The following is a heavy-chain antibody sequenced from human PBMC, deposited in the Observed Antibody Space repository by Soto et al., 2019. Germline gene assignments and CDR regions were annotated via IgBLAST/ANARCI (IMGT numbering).Heavy chain of an antibody. CDR2: IGTAGDT. CDR3: ARGQEVGAHFFDS. D-gene: IGHD2-15*01. Sequence: SLRLSCEASGFTFSGFDMHWVRQPTGKGLEWVSTIGTAGDTYYAVSVKGRFTISRDNAKNSLSLQMNSLRAGDTAVYFCARGQEVGAHFFDSWGQGTQVTVSS. CDR1: GFTFSGFD. J-gene: IGHJ4*02. V-gene: IGHV3-13*01.